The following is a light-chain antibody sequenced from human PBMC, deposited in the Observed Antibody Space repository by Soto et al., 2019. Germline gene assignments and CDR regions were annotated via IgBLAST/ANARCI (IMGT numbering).Light chain of an antibody. V-gene: IGKV1-5*03. CDR3: QQSKDSPST. Sequence: IQITPXPSQERAEAGDRAVPVGRASQHIVACLAWYQQKQGNAXNXXLYNESTLESGVPPRLGGRGPASEFTITTSTVQPPDFGTYYCQQSKDSPSTFGQGTKVDI. CDR1: QHIVAC. CDR2: NES. J-gene: IGKJ1*01.